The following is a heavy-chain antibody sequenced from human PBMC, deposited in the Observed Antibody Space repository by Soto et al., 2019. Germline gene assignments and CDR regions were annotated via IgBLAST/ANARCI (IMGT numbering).Heavy chain of an antibody. V-gene: IGHV1-69*12. CDR2: IIPMFGTA. CDR1: GGTFSTDS. Sequence: QVQLVQSGAEVKKPGSSVKVSCKASGGTFSTDSISWVRQAPGQGLEWLGGIIPMFGTANNAQKSQGRVTNTADESTSTAYMERSTLRSEGTAVYFCAREIDGYYGMDVWGQGSTVTVAS. J-gene: IGHJ6*02. CDR3: AREIDGYYGMDV.